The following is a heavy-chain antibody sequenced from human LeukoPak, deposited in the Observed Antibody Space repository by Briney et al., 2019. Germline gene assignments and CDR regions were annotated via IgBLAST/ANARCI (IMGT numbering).Heavy chain of an antibody. CDR1: GGSISSGSYY. Sequence: PSETLSLTCTVSGGSISSGSYYWSWIRQPAGKRVEWIGRVSTSGTTNYNPSLKSRDTILVDTSKNQFSLKLSSVTAADTAVYYCARGCRDGYSNYWYFDLWGRGTLVTVSS. CDR3: ARGCRDGYSNYWYFDL. D-gene: IGHD5-24*01. J-gene: IGHJ2*01. CDR2: VSTSGTT. V-gene: IGHV4-61*02.